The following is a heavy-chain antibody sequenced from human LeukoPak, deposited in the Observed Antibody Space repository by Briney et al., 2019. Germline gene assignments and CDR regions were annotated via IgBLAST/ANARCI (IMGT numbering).Heavy chain of an antibody. Sequence: GGSLRLPCTASGFIFSTYWMHWVRQAPGKGLVWVSRINTDGSSTSYADSVKGRFTISRDNAKNTLYLQMNSLRAEDTAVYYCARVSSYYDFWSGYYLNYYYYYMDVWGQGTLVTVSS. D-gene: IGHD3-3*01. J-gene: IGHJ6*03. V-gene: IGHV3-74*01. CDR1: GFIFSTYW. CDR2: INTDGSST. CDR3: ARVSSYYDFWSGYYLNYYYYYMDV.